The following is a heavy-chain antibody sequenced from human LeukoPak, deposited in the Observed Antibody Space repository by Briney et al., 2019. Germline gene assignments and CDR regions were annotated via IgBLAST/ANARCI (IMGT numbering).Heavy chain of an antibody. CDR1: GFTFSSYN. CDR2: ITSSSSTI. Sequence: PGGSLRLSCAASGFTFSSYNMNWVRQAPGKGLEWVSYITSSSSTIYYADSVKGRFTISRDNAKNSLFLQMNSLRDEDTAVCYCARDMYYGDYEIDYWGQGTLVTVSS. CDR3: ARDMYYGDYEIDY. V-gene: IGHV3-48*02. D-gene: IGHD4-17*01. J-gene: IGHJ4*02.